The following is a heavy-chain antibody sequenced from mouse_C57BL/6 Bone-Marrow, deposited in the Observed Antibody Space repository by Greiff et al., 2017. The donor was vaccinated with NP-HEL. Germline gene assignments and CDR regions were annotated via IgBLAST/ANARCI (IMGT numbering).Heavy chain of an antibody. CDR3: AIYYGNSWFAY. V-gene: IGHV5-17*01. J-gene: IGHJ3*01. Sequence: EVKLVESGGGLVKPGGSLKLSCAASGFTFSDYGMHWVRQAPEKGLEWVAYLSSGSSTIYYADTVKGRFTISRDNAKTTLFLQMTSLRSEDTAMYYCAIYYGNSWFAYWGQGTLVTVSA. CDR1: GFTFSDYG. CDR2: LSSGSSTI. D-gene: IGHD2-1*01.